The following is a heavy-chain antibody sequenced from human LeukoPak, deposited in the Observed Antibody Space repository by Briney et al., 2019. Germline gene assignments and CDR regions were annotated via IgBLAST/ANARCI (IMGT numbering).Heavy chain of an antibody. CDR3: AREIMTTVTERSFDY. Sequence: PSETLSLTCTVSGGSISSYYWSWIRQPAGKGLEWIGRIYTSGSTNYNPSLKSRVTMSVDTSKNQFSLKLSSVTAADTAVYYCAREIMTTVTERSFDYWGQGTLVTVSS. J-gene: IGHJ4*02. D-gene: IGHD4-17*01. CDR2: IYTSGST. CDR1: GGSISSYY. V-gene: IGHV4-4*07.